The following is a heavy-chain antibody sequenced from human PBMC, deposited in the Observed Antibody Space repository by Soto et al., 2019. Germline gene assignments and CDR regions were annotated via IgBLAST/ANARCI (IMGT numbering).Heavy chain of an antibody. J-gene: IGHJ6*02. CDR2: IYHTGTT. CDR3: VRERTIFGVAPGGGVDV. V-gene: IGHV4-30-2*01. CDR1: GGSFTTSDYS. Sequence: QLQLQESGSVLLKPSQTLSLTCAVSGGSFTTSDYSWSWIRQPPGMGLEWIGSIYHTGTTHYFPSLKSRVTMSLDKSKKQFSLDLTSMTAADTAVYYCVRERTIFGVAPGGGVDVWGRGTTVTVSS. D-gene: IGHD3-3*01.